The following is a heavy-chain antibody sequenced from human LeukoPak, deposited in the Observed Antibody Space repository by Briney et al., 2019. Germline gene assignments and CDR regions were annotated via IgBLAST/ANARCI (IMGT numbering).Heavy chain of an antibody. V-gene: IGHV1-2*06. Sequence: GASVKVSCKASGYTFTAYHMHWVRQAPGQGLEWMGRINPNSGDTNYAQKFQGRVTMTRDTSISTAYMELSRLRSDDTAVYYCARATGLGDYYYYYGMAVWGQGTTVTVSS. CDR2: INPNSGDT. D-gene: IGHD3-10*01. J-gene: IGHJ6*02. CDR1: GYTFTAYH. CDR3: ARATGLGDYYYYYGMAV.